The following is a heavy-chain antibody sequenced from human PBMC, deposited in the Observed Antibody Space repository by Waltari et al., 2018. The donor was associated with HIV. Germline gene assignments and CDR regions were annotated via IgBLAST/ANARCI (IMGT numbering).Heavy chain of an antibody. Sequence: QVQLVESGGGVVQPGMSLILSCAVSGFRITDYGIHWVRQAPGKGLEYLAVVRNDYSVAGRLILTIDNSKNAVYLQINSLTAEDTAVYYCARDRASVAGTGVNWLGPWGQGTLVTVSS. V-gene: IGHV3-33*01. CDR2: VRN. CDR1: GFRITDYG. D-gene: IGHD6-19*01. CDR3: ARDRASVAGTGVNWLGP. J-gene: IGHJ5*02.